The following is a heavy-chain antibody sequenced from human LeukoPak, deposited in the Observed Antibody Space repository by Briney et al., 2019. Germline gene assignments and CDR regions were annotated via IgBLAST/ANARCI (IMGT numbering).Heavy chain of an antibody. CDR3: AREILRFDI. V-gene: IGHV7-4-1*02. CDR1: GYTFTNFA. J-gene: IGHJ3*02. CDR2: INTNAGNP. Sequence: ASVKVSCKASGYTFTNFAMNWVRQAPGQGLEWMGWINTNAGNPTYAQGFAGRFVFSLDTSVRTAYLQISNLMPEDTAKYYCAREILRFDIWGQGTMVIVSS.